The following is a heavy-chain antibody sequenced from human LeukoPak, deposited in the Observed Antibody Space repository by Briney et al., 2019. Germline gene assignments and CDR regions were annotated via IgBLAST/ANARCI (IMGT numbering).Heavy chain of an antibody. CDR3: VIGEKYSSGWYDSV. V-gene: IGHV3-53*01. CDR2: IYSGGST. D-gene: IGHD6-19*01. J-gene: IGHJ4*02. CDR1: GFTVSSNY. Sequence: GGSLRLSCAASGFTVSSNYMSWVRQAPGKGLEWVSVIYSGGSTYYADSVKGRFTISRDNSKNTLYLQMNSPRAEDTAVYYCVIGEKYSSGWYDSVWGQGTLVTVSS.